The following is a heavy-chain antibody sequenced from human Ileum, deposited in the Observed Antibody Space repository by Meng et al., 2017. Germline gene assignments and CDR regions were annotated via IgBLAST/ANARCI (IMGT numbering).Heavy chain of an antibody. J-gene: IGHJ1*01. V-gene: IGHV3-74*01. CDR1: GFTFSSYW. CDR3: ARGSDSGSYYGSEYFQH. D-gene: IGHD1-26*01. CDR2: IHSDGSGT. Sequence: GESLKISCAASGFTFSSYWMHWVRQAPGKGLVWVSRIHSDGSGTSYADSVKGRFTISRDNAKNTLHLQMNSLRAEDTAVYYCARGSDSGSYYGSEYFQHWGQGTLVTVSS.